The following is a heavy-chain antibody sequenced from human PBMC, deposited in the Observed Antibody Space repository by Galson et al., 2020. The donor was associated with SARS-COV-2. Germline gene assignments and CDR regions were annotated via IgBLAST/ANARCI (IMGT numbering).Heavy chain of an antibody. V-gene: IGHV4-39*07. CDR2: IYYGGTT. Sequence: KASETLSLTCTASGGSISTNNCFWGWIRQPPGKGLEWTGSIYYGGTTYYNPSLKSRLTISMDTSKNQFSLKLSSVTAADTAMYYCSRDQGYGSSWSIVGPFDHWGQGTLVTVSS. D-gene: IGHD6-13*01. J-gene: IGHJ4*02. CDR1: GGSISTNNCF. CDR3: SRDQGYGSSWSIVGPFDH.